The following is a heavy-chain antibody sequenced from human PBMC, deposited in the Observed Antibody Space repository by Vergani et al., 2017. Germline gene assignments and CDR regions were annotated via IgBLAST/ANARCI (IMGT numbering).Heavy chain of an antibody. J-gene: IGHJ4*02. V-gene: IGHV4-34*01. CDR1: GGSFSGYY. CDR2: INHSGST. CDR3: ARFVTGTTHFDC. Sequence: QVQLQQWGAGLLKPSETLSLTCAVYGGSFSGYYWSWIRQPPGKGLEWIGEINHSGSTNYNPSLKSRVTISVDTSKNQFSLKLSSVTAADTAMYYCARFVTGTTHFDCWRQGCLVTVPS. D-gene: IGHD1-20*01.